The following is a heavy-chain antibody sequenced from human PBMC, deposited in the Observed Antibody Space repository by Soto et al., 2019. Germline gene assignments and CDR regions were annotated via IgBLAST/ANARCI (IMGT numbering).Heavy chain of an antibody. V-gene: IGHV1-18*01. CDR3: AREGHTYYYDSSGSPGRFDY. J-gene: IGHJ4*02. Sequence: GAAVRVSCKACGYTFTSYGISWVRQAPGQGLEWMGWISAYNGNTNYAQKLQGRVTMTTDTSTSTAYMELRSLRSDDTAVYYCAREGHTYYYDSSGSPGRFDYWGQGTLVTVSS. CDR1: GYTFTSYG. CDR2: ISAYNGNT. D-gene: IGHD3-22*01.